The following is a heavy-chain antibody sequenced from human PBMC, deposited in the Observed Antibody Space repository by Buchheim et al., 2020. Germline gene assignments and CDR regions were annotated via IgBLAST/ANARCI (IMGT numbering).Heavy chain of an antibody. CDR1: GGSISSSSSY. Sequence: QLQLQESGPGLVKPSETLSLPCTFSGGSISSSSSYWGWIRQPPGKGLEWIGSIYYSGSTYYNPSLKSRVTISVDTSKNQFSLKLSSVTAADTAVYYCARHAYSSGWYSGDYWGQGTL. CDR3: ARHAYSSGWYSGDY. CDR2: IYYSGST. V-gene: IGHV4-39*01. J-gene: IGHJ4*02. D-gene: IGHD6-19*01.